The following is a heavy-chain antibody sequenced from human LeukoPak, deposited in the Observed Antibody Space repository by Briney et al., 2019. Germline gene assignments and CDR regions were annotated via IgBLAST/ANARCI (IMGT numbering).Heavy chain of an antibody. CDR3: AKGAELLWFGELSV. CDR1: GFTFSSYA. D-gene: IGHD3-10*01. J-gene: IGHJ4*02. V-gene: IGHV3-23*01. CDR2: ISGSGGST. Sequence: GSLRLSCAASGFTFSSYAMSWVRQAPGKGLEWVSGISGSGGSTYYADSVKGRFTISRDNSKNTLYLQMNSLRAEDTAVYYCAKGAELLWFGELSVWGQGTLVTVSS.